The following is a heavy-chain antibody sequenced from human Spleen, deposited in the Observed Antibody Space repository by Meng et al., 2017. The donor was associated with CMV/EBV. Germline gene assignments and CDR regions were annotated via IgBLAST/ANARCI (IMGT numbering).Heavy chain of an antibody. CDR1: GFSFSSYS. CDR2: ITSGSGSYI. Sequence: GESLKISCAASGFSFSSYSMNWVRQAPGKGLEWVSSITSGSGSYIYYADTVKGRFTISRDNAKNSLYLQMNSLRAEDTAVYYCARYCSSTSCYNFDYWGQGTLVTVSS. V-gene: IGHV3-21*01. D-gene: IGHD2-2*01. CDR3: ARYCSSTSCYNFDY. J-gene: IGHJ4*02.